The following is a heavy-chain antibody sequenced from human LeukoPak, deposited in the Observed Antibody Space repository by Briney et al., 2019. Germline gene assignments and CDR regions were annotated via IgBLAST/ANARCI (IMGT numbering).Heavy chain of an antibody. D-gene: IGHD5-24*01. J-gene: IGHJ4*02. V-gene: IGHV4-59*01. Sequence: SETLSLTCTVSGGSISNYYWNWIRQPPGKGLEWIGYIYYTGNTNYNPSLKSRVTISVDTSKNQFSLKLSSVTAADTAVYYCARGIDGYNSWGQGTLVTVSS. CDR3: ARGIDGYNS. CDR2: IYYTGNT. CDR1: GGSISNYY.